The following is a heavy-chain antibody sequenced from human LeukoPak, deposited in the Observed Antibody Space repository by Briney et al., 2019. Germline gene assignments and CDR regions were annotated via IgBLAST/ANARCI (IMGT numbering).Heavy chain of an antibody. CDR1: GFTFSNYW. Sequence: PGGSLRLSCAAPGFTFSNYWMNWVRQAPGKGMEWVAIIEKDGSEVLYVDSVKVRFTISRDNAKNSLYLQMNSLRAEDTAVYYCAAGAGWLIDWWGQGTLVTVSS. V-gene: IGHV3-7*01. D-gene: IGHD6-19*01. CDR3: AAGAGWLIDW. CDR2: IEKDGSEV. J-gene: IGHJ4*02.